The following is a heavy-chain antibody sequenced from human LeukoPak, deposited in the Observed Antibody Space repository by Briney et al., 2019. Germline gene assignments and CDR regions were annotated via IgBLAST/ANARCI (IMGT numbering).Heavy chain of an antibody. D-gene: IGHD2-15*01. CDR1: GGSFSGYY. V-gene: IGHV4-34*01. Sequence: SETLSLTCAVYGGSFSGYYWSWIRQPPGKGLEWIGEINHSGSTYYNPSLKSRVTISVDTSKNQFSLKLSSVTAADTAVYYCARVGVVEGLDYWGQGTLVTVSS. J-gene: IGHJ4*02. CDR3: ARVGVVEGLDY. CDR2: INHSGST.